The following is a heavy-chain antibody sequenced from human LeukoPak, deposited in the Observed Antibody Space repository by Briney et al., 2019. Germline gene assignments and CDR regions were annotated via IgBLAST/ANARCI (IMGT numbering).Heavy chain of an antibody. V-gene: IGHV1-69*13. D-gene: IGHD1-26*01. CDR3: ARREVRGDNWFDP. CDR2: IIPIFGTA. CDR1: GGTFSSYA. J-gene: IGHJ5*02. Sequence: SVKVSCKASGGTFSSYAISWVRQAPGQGLEWMGGIIPIFGTANYAQKFQGRVTITADESTSTAYMELSSLRSEDTAVYYGARREVRGDNWFDPWGQGTLVTVSS.